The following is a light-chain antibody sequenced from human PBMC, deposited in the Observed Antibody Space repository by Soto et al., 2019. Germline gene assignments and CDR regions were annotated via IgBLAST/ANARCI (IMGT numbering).Light chain of an antibody. CDR2: SAS. Sequence: DIQMTQSPSSLSASVRDRVTITCRASQSISTYLNWYQQKPGKAPKLLIYSASSLQSGVPSRFSGSGSGTDFTLTISSLQPEDFATYYCQQSYSTPWTVGQGTKVQIK. CDR3: QQSYSTPWT. CDR1: QSISTY. J-gene: IGKJ1*01. V-gene: IGKV1-39*01.